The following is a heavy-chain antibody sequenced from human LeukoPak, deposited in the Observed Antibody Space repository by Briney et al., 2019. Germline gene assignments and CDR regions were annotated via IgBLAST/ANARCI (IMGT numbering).Heavy chain of an antibody. CDR3: ARAPRITMVRGVLYWFDP. Sequence: GASVKVSCKASGYTFTSYDINWVRQATGQGLEWMGWMNPNSGNTGYAQKFQGRVTITRNTSISTAYMELSSLRSEDTAVYYCARAPRITMVRGVLYWFDPWGQGTLVTVSS. V-gene: IGHV1-8*03. CDR2: MNPNSGNT. CDR1: GYTFTSYD. J-gene: IGHJ5*02. D-gene: IGHD3-10*01.